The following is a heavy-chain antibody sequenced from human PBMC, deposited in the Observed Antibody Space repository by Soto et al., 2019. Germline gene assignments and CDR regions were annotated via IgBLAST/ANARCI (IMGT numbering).Heavy chain of an antibody. CDR2: ISGIGHST. CDR3: AKRIMATIGHFDS. D-gene: IGHD5-12*01. CDR1: GFTFSSYA. V-gene: IGHV3-23*01. Sequence: LRLSCAASGFTFSSYAMSWVRQAPGKGLEWVSAISGIGHSTYYGDSVKGRFTISRDNSKNTLYLQMNSLRAEDTAVYYCAKRIMATIGHFDSWGQGTLVTVSS. J-gene: IGHJ4*02.